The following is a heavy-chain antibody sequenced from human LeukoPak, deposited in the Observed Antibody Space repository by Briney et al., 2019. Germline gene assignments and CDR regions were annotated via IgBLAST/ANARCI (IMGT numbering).Heavy chain of an antibody. CDR2: INPNSGGT. CDR1: GYTFTSYG. D-gene: IGHD7-27*01. Sequence: ASVKVSCKASGYTFTSYGISWVRQAPGQGLEWMGWINPNSGGTNYAQKFQGRVTMTRDTSISTAYMELSRLRSDDTAVYYCARNRGDPRDYYYYMDVWGKGTTVTVSS. CDR3: ARNRGDPRDYYYYMDV. J-gene: IGHJ6*03. V-gene: IGHV1-2*02.